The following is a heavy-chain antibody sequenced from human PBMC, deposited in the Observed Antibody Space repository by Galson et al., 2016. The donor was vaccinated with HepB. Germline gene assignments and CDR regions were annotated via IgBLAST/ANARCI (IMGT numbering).Heavy chain of an antibody. D-gene: IGHD1/OR15-1a*01. V-gene: IGHV3-74*01. Sequence: SLRLSCAVSGLDFRRYWMHWVRQTPGKGLVWVSRINADGTATGYADSVKGRFTISRDNSKNTLYLQMNSLRVDDTAVYYCAKGTTLQVHFGYFDHWGQGTLVTVSS. CDR3: AKGTTLQVHFGYFDH. CDR2: INADGTAT. CDR1: GLDFRRYW. J-gene: IGHJ4*02.